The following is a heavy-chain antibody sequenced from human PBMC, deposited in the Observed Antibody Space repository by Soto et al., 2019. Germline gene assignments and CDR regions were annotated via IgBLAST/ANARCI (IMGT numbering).Heavy chain of an antibody. CDR3: SNGAVAGAPTSYYCYGMDV. V-gene: IGHV1-69*12. D-gene: IGHD6-19*01. Sequence: QVQLLQSGAEVKKPGSSVRVSCEASGGTFRTYAISWVRQAPGQGLEWMGEIIPIFGTVNYAQKFQGRVTIPANESTTTGYMDLRSLRSEDTAVYYCSNGAVAGAPTSYYCYGMDVWGQGTTVTVSS. CDR2: IIPIFGTV. CDR1: GGTFRTYA. J-gene: IGHJ6*02.